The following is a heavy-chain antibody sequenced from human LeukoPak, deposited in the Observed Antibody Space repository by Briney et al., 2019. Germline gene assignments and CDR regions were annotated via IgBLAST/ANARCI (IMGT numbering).Heavy chain of an antibody. Sequence: ASVKVSCKASGYTFISYGISWVRQAPGQGLEWMGWISPYNGNTKYVQKFQGRVTMTTDTSTSTAYMEVRSLRSDDTAVYYCARGPMVRGVIQGYYYYMDVWGKGTTVTISS. V-gene: IGHV1-18*01. J-gene: IGHJ6*03. CDR3: ARGPMVRGVIQGYYYYMDV. CDR2: ISPYNGNT. CDR1: GYTFISYG. D-gene: IGHD3-10*01.